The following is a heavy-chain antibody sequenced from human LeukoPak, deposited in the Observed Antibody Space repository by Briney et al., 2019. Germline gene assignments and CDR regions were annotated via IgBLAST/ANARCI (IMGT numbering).Heavy chain of an antibody. CDR3: ARYGPYGSGPFDY. V-gene: IGHV1-2*02. D-gene: IGHD3-10*01. Sequence: ASVKVSCKASGYTFTGYHMHWVRQAPGQGLEWMGWINPDSGGTDYAQKFQGRVTITADKSTSTAYMELSSLRSEDTAVYYCARYGPYGSGPFDYWGQGTLVTVSS. J-gene: IGHJ4*02. CDR2: INPDSGGT. CDR1: GYTFTGYH.